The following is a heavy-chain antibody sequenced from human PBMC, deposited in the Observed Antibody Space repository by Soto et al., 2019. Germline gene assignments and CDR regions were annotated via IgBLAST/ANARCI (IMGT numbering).Heavy chain of an antibody. J-gene: IGHJ6*02. Sequence: GSLRLSCAASGFTFSSYSMNWVRQAPGKGLEWVSSISSSSSYIYYADSVKGRFTISRDNAKNSPYLQMNSLRAEDTAVYYCARVREYYDILTGYGMDVWGQGTTVTVSS. D-gene: IGHD3-9*01. CDR1: GFTFSSYS. CDR2: ISSSSSYI. V-gene: IGHV3-21*01. CDR3: ARVREYYDILTGYGMDV.